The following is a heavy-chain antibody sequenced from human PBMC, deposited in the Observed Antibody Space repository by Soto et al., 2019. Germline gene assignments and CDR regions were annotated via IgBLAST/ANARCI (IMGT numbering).Heavy chain of an antibody. CDR3: ARGKRVVVPAAMSYYMDV. J-gene: IGHJ6*03. V-gene: IGHV1-8*01. D-gene: IGHD2-2*01. CDR1: GYTFTSYD. Sequence: ASVKVSCKASGYTFTSYDINWVRQATGQGLEWMGWMNPNSGNTGYAQKFQGRVTMTRNTSISTAYMELSSLRYEDTAVYYCARGKRVVVPAAMSYYMDVWGKGTTVTVSS. CDR2: MNPNSGNT.